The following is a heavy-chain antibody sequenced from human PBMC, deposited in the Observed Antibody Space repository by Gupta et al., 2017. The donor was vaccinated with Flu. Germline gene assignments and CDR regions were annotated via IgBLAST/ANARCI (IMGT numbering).Heavy chain of an antibody. CDR1: GFTFSTYA. Sequence: EVQLLESGGGLVQPGGSLRLSCAASGFTFSTYAMNWVRQAPGRGLEWVSGISGSGGTTYYADPGKGRFTISRDNSNNTLYLQMSRLRDEDKAVYYCANFGGWVGTFGVAYHYWGQGTLVTVSS. CDR2: ISGSGGTT. V-gene: IGHV3-23*01. J-gene: IGHJ4*02. CDR3: ANFGGWVGTFGVAYHY. D-gene: IGHD3-3*01.